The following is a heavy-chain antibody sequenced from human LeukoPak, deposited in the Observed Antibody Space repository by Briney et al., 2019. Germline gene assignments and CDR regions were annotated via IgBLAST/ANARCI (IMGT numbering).Heavy chain of an antibody. D-gene: IGHD6-19*01. CDR1: GFTFSSYS. Sequence: PGGSLRLSCAASGFTFSSYSMNWVRQAPGKGLEWVSSISSSSSYIYYADSEKGRFTISRDNAKNSLYLQMNSLRAEDTAVYYCARDTDAHSSGWPGYMDVWGKGTTVTVSS. CDR3: ARDTDAHSSGWPGYMDV. J-gene: IGHJ6*03. CDR2: ISSSSSYI. V-gene: IGHV3-21*01.